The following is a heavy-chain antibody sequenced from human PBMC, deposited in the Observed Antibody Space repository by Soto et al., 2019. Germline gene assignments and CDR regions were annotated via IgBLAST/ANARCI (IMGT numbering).Heavy chain of an antibody. CDR2: IKSETDGGTA. V-gene: IGHV3-15*01. J-gene: IGHJ4*02. D-gene: IGHD3-9*01. Sequence: SGGSLRLSCAASGFNLSHPWMTWVRQAAGKGLEWVGRIKSETDGGTADYAAPVKGRITISRDDSKNTVYLQMNSLKTEDTAVYYCTTGIYYDLLTGYHDVAYWGQGTLVTVSS. CDR3: TTGIYYDLLTGYHDVAY. CDR1: GFNLSHPW.